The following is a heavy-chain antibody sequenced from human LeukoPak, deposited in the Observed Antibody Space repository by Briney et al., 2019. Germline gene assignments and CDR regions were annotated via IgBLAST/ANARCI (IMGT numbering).Heavy chain of an antibody. Sequence: PSETLSLTCTVSGGSFSNPYGSWIRQPPGRGLEWIGYINPSGATNYHPSLKSRVTIALDTSKNHFALNLSSVTAAHTAVYYCAKSYFDYSTYYSYYFNRWGQGALVTDSS. CDR2: INPSGAT. J-gene: IGHJ4*02. D-gene: IGHD4-11*01. CDR3: AKSYFDYSTYYSYYFNR. V-gene: IGHV4-4*08. CDR1: GGSFSNPY.